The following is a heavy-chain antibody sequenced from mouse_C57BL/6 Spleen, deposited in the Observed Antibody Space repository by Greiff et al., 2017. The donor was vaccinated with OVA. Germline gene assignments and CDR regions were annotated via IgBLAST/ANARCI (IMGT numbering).Heavy chain of an antibody. CDR1: GYAFSSSW. D-gene: IGHD1-1*01. V-gene: IGHV1-82*01. J-gene: IGHJ2*01. Sequence: QVQLQQSGPELVKPGASVKISCKASGYAFSSSWMNWVKQRPGKGLEWIGRIYPGDGDTNYNGKFKGKATLTADKSSSTAYMQLSSLTSEDSAVYFCASYEENDWGTGTTLTVAS. CDR3: ASYEEND. CDR2: IYPGDGDT.